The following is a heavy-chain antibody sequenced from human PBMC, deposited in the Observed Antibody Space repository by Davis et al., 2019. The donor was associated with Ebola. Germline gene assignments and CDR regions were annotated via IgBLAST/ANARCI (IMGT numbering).Heavy chain of an antibody. Sequence: ASVKVSCKASGYTFNSYYIHWVRQAPGQGLEWMGIINPSGGSTTYAQKFQGRVTMTRDTSTSTAYMELRSLRSDDTAVYYCARVVYCSSTSCFYYYYYMDVWGKGTTVTVSS. CDR1: GYTFNSYY. V-gene: IGHV1-46*02. D-gene: IGHD2-2*01. CDR2: INPSGGST. J-gene: IGHJ6*03. CDR3: ARVVYCSSTSCFYYYYYMDV.